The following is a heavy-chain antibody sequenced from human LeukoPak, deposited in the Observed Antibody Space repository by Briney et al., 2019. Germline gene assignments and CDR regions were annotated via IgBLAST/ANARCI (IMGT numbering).Heavy chain of an antibody. CDR2: IKQDGSEE. D-gene: IGHD3-9*01. J-gene: IGHJ4*02. V-gene: IGHV3-7*01. CDR1: GFTFSSYW. CDR3: ARDIYLRYFDWLYTYYFDY. Sequence: GGSLRLSCAASGFTFSSYWMSWVRQAPGKGLEWVANIKQDGSEEYYVDSVKGRFTISRDNAKNSLYLQMNSLRAEDTAVYYCARDIYLRYFDWLYTYYFDYWGQGTLVTVSS.